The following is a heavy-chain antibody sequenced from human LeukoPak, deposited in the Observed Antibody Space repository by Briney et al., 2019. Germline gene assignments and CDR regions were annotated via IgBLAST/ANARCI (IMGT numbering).Heavy chain of an antibody. CDR3: ARIGYSHGLGP. CDR2: IYSGGST. J-gene: IGHJ5*02. Sequence: PGGSLRLSCAASGFTVSSNYMSWVRQAPGKGLEWVSVIYSGGSTYYADSVKGRFTISRDNSKNTLYLQMNTLRPADTAAYYCARIGYSHGLGPWGQGTLVTVSS. CDR1: GFTVSSNY. V-gene: IGHV3-53*01. D-gene: IGHD5-18*01.